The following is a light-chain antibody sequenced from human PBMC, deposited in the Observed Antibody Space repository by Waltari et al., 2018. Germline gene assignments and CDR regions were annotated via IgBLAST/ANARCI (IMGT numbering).Light chain of an antibody. J-gene: IGLJ7*01. CDR3: GTWDSSLSGAV. Sequence: QSVLTQPPSVSAAPGQRVTISCSGGSPNIGINYVSWYRQFPGTAPKLLIYETTARPSGIPVRFAGSKSGTSATLDITGLQAGGEADYYCGTWDSSLSGAVFGGGTHLTVL. CDR1: SPNIGINY. V-gene: IGLV1-51*02. CDR2: ETT.